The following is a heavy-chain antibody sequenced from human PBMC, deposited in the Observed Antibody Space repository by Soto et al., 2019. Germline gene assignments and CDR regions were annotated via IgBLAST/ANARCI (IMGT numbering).Heavy chain of an antibody. CDR1: GFTVSSNY. J-gene: IGHJ4*02. V-gene: IGHV3-53*01. Sequence: EVQLVESGGGLIQPGGSLRLSCAASGFTVSSNYMSWLRQAPGKGLEWVSVIYSGGSTYYADSVKGRFTISRDNSKNTLYLQMNSLRAEDTAVYYCASEIYDSSGYYYGNWGQGTLVTVSS. CDR2: IYSGGST. D-gene: IGHD3-22*01. CDR3: ASEIYDSSGYYYGN.